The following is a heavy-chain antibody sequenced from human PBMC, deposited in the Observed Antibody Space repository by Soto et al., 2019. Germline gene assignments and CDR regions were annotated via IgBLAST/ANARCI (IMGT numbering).Heavy chain of an antibody. CDR2: ISYDGSNK. D-gene: IGHD2-15*01. CDR3: ATDRLVAATPDY. V-gene: IGHV3-30*03. Sequence: QVQLVESGGGVVQPGRSLRLSCAASGFTFSSYGMHWVRQAPGKGLEWVAVISYDGSNKYYADSVKGRFTISRDNSKNTLYLQMNSLRAEDTAVYYCATDRLVAATPDYWGQGTLVTVSS. CDR1: GFTFSSYG. J-gene: IGHJ4*02.